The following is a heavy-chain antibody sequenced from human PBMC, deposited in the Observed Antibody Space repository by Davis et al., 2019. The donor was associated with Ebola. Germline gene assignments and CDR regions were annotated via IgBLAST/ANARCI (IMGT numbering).Heavy chain of an antibody. CDR1: GFIFRGYA. D-gene: IGHD3-3*01. CDR3: ARWGLRGNYDSWSGSDYYFDY. V-gene: IGHV3-7*01. Sequence: GESLKISCAASGFIFRGYAMYWVRQAPGKGLEWVANIKTDGSEEHYVDSVKGRFTMSRDNAKNSLYLQLDSLRDEDTAVYYCARWGLRGNYDSWSGSDYYFDYWGQGILVTVSS. J-gene: IGHJ4*02. CDR2: IKTDGSEE.